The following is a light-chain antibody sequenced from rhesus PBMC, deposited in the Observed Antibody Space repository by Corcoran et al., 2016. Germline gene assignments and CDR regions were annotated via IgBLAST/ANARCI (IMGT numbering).Light chain of an antibody. Sequence: DIQMTQSPSSLSASVGDRITITCRASQAINNYLSWYQQKPGKAPKPLIYYASNLETGVPSRFSGRGSGTDYTLTIPSLQPEDVATYYCQQYDRPPYSFGQGTRLEIK. V-gene: IGKV1-66*01. CDR2: YAS. CDR1: QAINNY. CDR3: QQYDRPPYS. J-gene: IGKJ2*01.